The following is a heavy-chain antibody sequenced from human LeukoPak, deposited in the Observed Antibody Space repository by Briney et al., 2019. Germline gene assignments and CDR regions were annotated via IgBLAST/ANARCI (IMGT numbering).Heavy chain of an antibody. CDR3: ARGLRYFDWLSVFDY. D-gene: IGHD3-9*01. CDR2: ISYDGSNK. V-gene: IGHV3-30-3*01. Sequence: GRSLVLSFAASGFTFSSYAMHWVRQAPGKGLGWVAVISYDGSNKYYADSVKGRFTISRDNSKNTLYLQMNSLRAEDTAVYYCARGLRYFDWLSVFDYWGQGTLVTVSS. CDR1: GFTFSSYA. J-gene: IGHJ4*02.